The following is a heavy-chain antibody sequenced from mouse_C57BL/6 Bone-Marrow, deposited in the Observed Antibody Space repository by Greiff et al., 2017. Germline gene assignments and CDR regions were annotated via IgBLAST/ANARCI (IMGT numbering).Heavy chain of an antibody. Sequence: VHLVESGAELARPGASVKLSCKASGYTFTSYGISWVKQRTGQGLEWIGEIYPRSGNTYYNEKFKGKATLTADNSSSTAYMELRSLTSEDSAVYFWAREDDGSSYWYFGVWGTGTTVTVAS. CDR2: IYPRSGNT. V-gene: IGHV1-81*01. D-gene: IGHD1-1*01. CDR3: AREDDGSSYWYFGV. CDR1: GYTFTSYG. J-gene: IGHJ1*03.